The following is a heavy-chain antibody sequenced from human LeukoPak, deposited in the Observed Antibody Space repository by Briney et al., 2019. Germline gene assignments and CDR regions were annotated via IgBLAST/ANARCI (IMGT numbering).Heavy chain of an antibody. V-gene: IGHV1-69*04. Sequence: ASVKVSCKASGGTFSSYAISWVRQAPGQGLEWMGRIIPILGIANYAQKFQGRVTITADKSTSTAYMELSSLRSEDTAVYYCARGRGVPQRAFDIWGQGTMVTVSS. D-gene: IGHD3-10*01. J-gene: IGHJ3*02. CDR1: GGTFSSYA. CDR3: ARGRGVPQRAFDI. CDR2: IIPILGIA.